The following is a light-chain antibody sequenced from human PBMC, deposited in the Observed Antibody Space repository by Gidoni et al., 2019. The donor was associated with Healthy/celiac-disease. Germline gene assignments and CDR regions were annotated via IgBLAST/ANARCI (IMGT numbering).Light chain of an antibody. CDR3: QQYYSTPLT. CDR2: WAS. V-gene: IGKV4-1*01. CDR1: QSVLYSSNTKNY. Sequence: DIVMTQTPDSLAVSLGERATINCKSIQSVLYSSNTKNYLAWYQQKPVQPPKLLIYWASTRASGVPDRFSGSGSGTDFTLTISSLQAEDVAVYYCQQYYSTPLTFGGGTKVEIK. J-gene: IGKJ4*01.